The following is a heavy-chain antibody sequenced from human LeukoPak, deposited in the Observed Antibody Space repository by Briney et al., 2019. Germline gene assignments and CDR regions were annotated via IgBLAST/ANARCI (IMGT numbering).Heavy chain of an antibody. Sequence: GGSLRLSCAASGFTFSSYGMSWVRQAPGKGLEWVSAISGSGGSTYYADSVKGRFTISRDNAKNSLYLQMNSLRAEDTAVYYCAREDFDWIDYWGQGTLVTVSS. CDR1: GFTFSSYG. D-gene: IGHD3-9*01. CDR3: AREDFDWIDY. CDR2: ISGSGGST. V-gene: IGHV3-23*01. J-gene: IGHJ4*02.